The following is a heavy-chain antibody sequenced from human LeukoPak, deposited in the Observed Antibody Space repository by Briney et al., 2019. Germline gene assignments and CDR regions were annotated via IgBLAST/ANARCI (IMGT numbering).Heavy chain of an antibody. Sequence: GASVKVSCKASGYTFTGYYMHWVRQAPGQGLEWMGWINPNSGGTNYAQKFQGRVTLTRVTSINTAYMELSRLRSDDTALYYCARGFWGGYKAYYFDYWGQGTLLTVSS. V-gene: IGHV1-2*02. J-gene: IGHJ4*02. CDR1: GYTFTGYY. CDR2: INPNSGGT. CDR3: ARGFWGGYKAYYFDY. D-gene: IGHD3-3*01.